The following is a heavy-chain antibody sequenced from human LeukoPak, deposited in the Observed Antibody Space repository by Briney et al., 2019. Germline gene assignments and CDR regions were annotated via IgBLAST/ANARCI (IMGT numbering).Heavy chain of an antibody. CDR3: ASHVVTTWGDYFDY. Sequence: SETLSLTCTVSGDSISGYYWSWIRQPPGKGLEWIGYIYYSGSTNYNPSLKSRVTISVDTSKNHFSLNLSSVTAADTAVYYCASHVVTTWGDYFDYWGQGTLVTVSS. CDR1: GDSISGYY. J-gene: IGHJ4*02. D-gene: IGHD4-23*01. CDR2: IYYSGST. V-gene: IGHV4-59*08.